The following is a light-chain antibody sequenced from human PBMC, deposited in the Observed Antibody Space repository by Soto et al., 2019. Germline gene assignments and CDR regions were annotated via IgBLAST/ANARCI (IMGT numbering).Light chain of an antibody. CDR2: GAS. V-gene: IGKV3-20*01. CDR1: QSVSSSY. Sequence: EIVLTQSPGTLSLSPGERATLPCRASQSVSSSYLAWYQQKPGQAPRLLIYGASSRATGIPDRFSGSGSGTDFTLTISRLEPEDFAVYYCQQYGSSHLTFGGGTKVDIK. CDR3: QQYGSSHLT. J-gene: IGKJ4*01.